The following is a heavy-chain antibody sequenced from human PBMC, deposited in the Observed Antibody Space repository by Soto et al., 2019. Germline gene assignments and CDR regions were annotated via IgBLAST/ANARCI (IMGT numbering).Heavy chain of an antibody. J-gene: IGHJ1*01. CDR3: AKATSQTRYCSGGSCAEYFQP. Sequence: PGGSLRLSCAASGFTFDDYAMHWVRQAPGKGLEWVSGISWNSGSIGYADSVKGRFTISRDNAKNSLYLQMNSLRAEDTALYYCAKATSQTRYCSGGSCAEYFQPWGQGTLVTVSS. D-gene: IGHD2-15*01. CDR1: GFTFDDYA. V-gene: IGHV3-9*01. CDR2: ISWNSGSI.